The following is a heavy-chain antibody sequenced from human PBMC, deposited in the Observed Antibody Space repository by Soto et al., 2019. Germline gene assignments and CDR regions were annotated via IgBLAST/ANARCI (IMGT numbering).Heavy chain of an antibody. CDR3: ARAWGFSSRSDGSFSY. CDR1: VDRVSSNRAA. J-gene: IGHJ4*01. Sequence: SQTLSLTCAISVDRVSSNRAAWNWISQSPSRGLEWLGRTYYRSKWYNDYAVSVKSRITINPDTSKNQFSLQLNSVTPEDTAVYYCARAWGFSSRSDGSFSYWGHGTLVTASS. CDR2: TYYRSKWYN. V-gene: IGHV6-1*01. D-gene: IGHD6-19*01.